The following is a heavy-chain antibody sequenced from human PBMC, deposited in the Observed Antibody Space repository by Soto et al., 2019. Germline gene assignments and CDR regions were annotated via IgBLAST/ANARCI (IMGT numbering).Heavy chain of an antibody. J-gene: IGHJ4*02. Sequence: GESLKISCKGSGYSFTSYWIGWVRQMPGKGLEWMGIIYPGDPDTRYSPSFQGQVTISADKSISTAYLQWSSLKASDTAMYYCARGLRYCSSTSCFRGGYYLDYWGQGTLVTVSS. CDR1: GYSFTSYW. CDR2: IYPGDPDT. V-gene: IGHV5-51*01. D-gene: IGHD2-2*01. CDR3: ARGLRYCSSTSCFRGGYYLDY.